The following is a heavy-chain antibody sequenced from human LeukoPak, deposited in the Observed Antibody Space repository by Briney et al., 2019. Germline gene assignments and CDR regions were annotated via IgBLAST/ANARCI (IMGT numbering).Heavy chain of an antibody. J-gene: IGHJ4*02. CDR3: ARDGTYCSSTSCYTGGGLSDY. V-gene: IGHV3-11*04. CDR2: ISSSGSTI. CDR1: GFTFSDYY. Sequence: GGPLRLSCAASGFTFSDYYMSWIRQAPGKGLEWVSYISSSGSTIYYADSVKGRFTISRDNAKNSLYLQMNSLRAEDTAVYYCARDGTYCSSTSCYTGGGLSDYWGQGTLVTVSS. D-gene: IGHD2-2*02.